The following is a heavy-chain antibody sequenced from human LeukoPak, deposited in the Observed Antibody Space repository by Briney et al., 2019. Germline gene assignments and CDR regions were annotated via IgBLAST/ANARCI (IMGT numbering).Heavy chain of an antibody. CDR2: IYYSGST. Sequence: WVRQAPGKGLEWIGSIYYSGSTYYNPSLKSRVTISVDTSKNQFSLKLSSVTAADTAVYYCARPPVVPAATPHGAFDIWGQGTMVTVSS. V-gene: IGHV4-39*01. J-gene: IGHJ3*02. D-gene: IGHD2-2*01. CDR3: ARPPVVPAATPHGAFDI.